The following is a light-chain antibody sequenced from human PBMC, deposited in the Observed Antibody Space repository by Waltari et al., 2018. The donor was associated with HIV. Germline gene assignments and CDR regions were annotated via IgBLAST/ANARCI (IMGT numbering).Light chain of an antibody. CDR2: AVD. CDR1: VSAFVLYNS. V-gene: IGLV2-14*03. CDR3: ASFTDDNTVI. J-gene: IGLJ2*01. Sequence: AVTQPASVSGLPGQSTTISCTVDVSAFVLYNSVSWYQQHSGKPPRLILYAVDSRASGVSDRFAGSMSGNTASLTISGLRAEDEGHYYCASFTDDNTVIFGGGTEVTVL.